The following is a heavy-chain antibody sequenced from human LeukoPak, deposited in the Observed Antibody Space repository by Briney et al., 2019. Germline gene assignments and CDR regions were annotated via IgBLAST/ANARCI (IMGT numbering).Heavy chain of an antibody. CDR1: GYSFTSYW. V-gene: IGHV5-51*01. CDR3: ARHLGLRTLDY. CDR2: IYPDGSDT. J-gene: IGHJ4*02. D-gene: IGHD3/OR15-3a*01. Sequence: GESLKISCKGSGYSFTSYWIGWVRQMPGKGLEWMGTIYPDGSDTRYSPSFQGQVTISADRSITTAYLQWSSLNTSDTAMYYCARHLGLRTLDYWGQGTLVTVSS.